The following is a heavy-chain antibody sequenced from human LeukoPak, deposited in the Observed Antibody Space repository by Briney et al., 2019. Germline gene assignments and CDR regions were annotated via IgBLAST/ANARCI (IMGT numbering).Heavy chain of an antibody. CDR2: IYYSGST. D-gene: IGHD3-22*01. V-gene: IGHV4-61*08. CDR1: GFSLSTSGMC. CDR3: ARGVGSSGYYYVMGYYFDY. J-gene: IGHJ4*02. Sequence: SGPALVKPTQTLTLTCTFSGFSLSTSGMCVSWIRQPPGKGLEWIGYIYYSGSTNYNPSLKSRVTISVDTSKNQFSLKLSSVTAADTAVYYCARGVGSSGYYYVMGYYFDYWGQGTLVTVSS.